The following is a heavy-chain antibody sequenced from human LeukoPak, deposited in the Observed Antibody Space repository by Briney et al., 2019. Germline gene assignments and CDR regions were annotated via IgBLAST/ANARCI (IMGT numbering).Heavy chain of an antibody. CDR1: GFTFDDYG. D-gene: IGHD1-26*01. CDR3: ARENPSGGGRAGDAFDI. V-gene: IGHV3-20*04. J-gene: IGHJ3*02. Sequence: PGGSLRLSCAASGFTFDDYGMSWVRQAPGKGLEWVSGINWNGGSTGYADSVKGRFTISRDNAKNSLYLQMNSLRAEDTAVYYCARENPSGGGRAGDAFDIWGQGTMVTVSS. CDR2: INWNGGST.